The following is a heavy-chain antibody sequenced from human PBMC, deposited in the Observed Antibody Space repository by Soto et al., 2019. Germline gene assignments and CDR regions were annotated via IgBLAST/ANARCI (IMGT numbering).Heavy chain of an antibody. Sequence: QVQLVQSGAEVKKPGASVKVSCKASGYTFTSYGISWVRQAPGQGLEWMGWISAYNGNTNYAQKLQGRVTMTTDTSTRTAYMELRSLRSDDTAVYYCGRVYRITMVRGELSEYWGQGTLVTVSS. CDR1: GYTFTSYG. CDR3: GRVYRITMVRGELSEY. V-gene: IGHV1-18*01. CDR2: ISAYNGNT. J-gene: IGHJ4*02. D-gene: IGHD3-10*01.